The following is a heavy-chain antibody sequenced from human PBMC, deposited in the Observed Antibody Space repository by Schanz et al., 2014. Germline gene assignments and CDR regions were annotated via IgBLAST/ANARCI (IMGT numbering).Heavy chain of an antibody. CDR3: ARENLNWEAFDI. J-gene: IGHJ3*02. CDR1: GFIFNDYY. Sequence: HVQLVESGGGLVKPGGSLRLSCAASGFIFNDYYMNLIRQAPGKGLEWLSYISRDGTTSYYADSVKGRFTISRDNAKNSLYLEMTSLRGEDTAVYYLARENLNWEAFDIWGQGTVVTVSS. CDR2: ISRDGTTS. V-gene: IGHV3-11*01. D-gene: IGHD7-27*01.